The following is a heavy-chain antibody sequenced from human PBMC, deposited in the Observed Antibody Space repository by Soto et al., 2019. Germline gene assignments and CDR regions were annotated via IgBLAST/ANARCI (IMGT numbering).Heavy chain of an antibody. Sequence: SETLSLTCTVSGGSISSYYWSWIRQPPGKGLEWIGYIYYSGSTNYNPSLKSRVTISVDTSKNQFSLKLSSVTAADTAVYYCARQTYYYDSSGFDYWGQGTLVTVS. D-gene: IGHD3-22*01. CDR2: IYYSGST. CDR3: ARQTYYYDSSGFDY. V-gene: IGHV4-59*08. CDR1: GGSISSYY. J-gene: IGHJ4*02.